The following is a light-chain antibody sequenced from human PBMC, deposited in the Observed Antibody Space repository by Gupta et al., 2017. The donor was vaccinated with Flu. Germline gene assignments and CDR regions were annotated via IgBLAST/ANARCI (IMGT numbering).Light chain of an antibody. CDR2: EDS. J-gene: IGLJ3*02. CDR3: ETWDSPSDTEL. CDR1: NIETNS. Sequence: GSTNIETNSVSWYQQNPGPAPVLLVFEDSSRPAGFPDRFSGSKSGTSATLTISGLQAGDEADYYCETWDSPSDTELFGGGTKLTVL. V-gene: IGLV3-21*02.